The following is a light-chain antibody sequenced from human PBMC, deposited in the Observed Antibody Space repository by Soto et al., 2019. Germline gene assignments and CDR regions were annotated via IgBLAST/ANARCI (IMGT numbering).Light chain of an antibody. CDR2: DAS. Sequence: EIVMTQSPVTLSVSPGERATLSCRASQSVSRYLAWYQQKPGQAPRLLIYDASTRATGVPARFSGSWSGTEVTLTISSLQSEDVAVYYCQQYNNWPPWTFGQGTKVEIK. V-gene: IGKV3-15*01. J-gene: IGKJ1*01. CDR1: QSVSRY. CDR3: QQYNNWPPWT.